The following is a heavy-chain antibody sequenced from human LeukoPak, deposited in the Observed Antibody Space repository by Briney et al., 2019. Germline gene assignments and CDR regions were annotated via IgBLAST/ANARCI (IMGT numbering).Heavy chain of an antibody. V-gene: IGHV6-1*01. D-gene: IGHD6-13*01. CDR3: ARANPIASRDRDAFDI. J-gene: IGHJ3*02. CDR1: GDSFSSNSAA. Sequence: SQTLSLTCAISGDSFSSNSAAWNWIRQSPSRGLEWLGRTYYRSKWYNDYAVSVKSRITINPDTSKNQFSLQLNSVTPEDTAVYYCARANPIASRDRDAFDIWGQGTMVTVSS. CDR2: TYYRSKWYN.